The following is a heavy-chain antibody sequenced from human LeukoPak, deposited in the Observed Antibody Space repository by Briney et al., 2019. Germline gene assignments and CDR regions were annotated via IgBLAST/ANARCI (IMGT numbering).Heavy chain of an antibody. J-gene: IGHJ6*03. CDR2: IYYSGST. CDR1: GGSISSYY. V-gene: IGHV4-59*01. Sequence: SETLSLTCTVSGGSISSYYWSWIRQPPGQGLEWIGYIYYSGSTNYNPSLKSRVTISVDTSKNQFSLRLSSVTAADTAVYYCARPRGYYYYMDVWGKGTTLTVS. CDR3: ARPRGYYYYMDV.